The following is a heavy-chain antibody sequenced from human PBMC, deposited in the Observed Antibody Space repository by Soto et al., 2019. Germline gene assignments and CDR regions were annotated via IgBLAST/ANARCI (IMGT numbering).Heavy chain of an antibody. V-gene: IGHV3-7*01. D-gene: IGHD3-22*01. Sequence: PGGSLRLSCAASGFTFSSYWMTWVRQAPGKGLEWVANIKQDGSEKYYVDSVKGRFTITRDNAKNSLYLQMNSLGAEDTAVYYCASICDSSGYKNQVTHWGQGTLVTVSS. J-gene: IGHJ4*02. CDR3: ASICDSSGYKNQVTH. CDR1: GFTFSSYW. CDR2: IKQDGSEK.